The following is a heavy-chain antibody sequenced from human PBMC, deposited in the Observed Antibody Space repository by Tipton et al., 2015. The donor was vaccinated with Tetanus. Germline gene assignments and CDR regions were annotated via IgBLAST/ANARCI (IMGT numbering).Heavy chain of an antibody. Sequence: GLVKPSETLSLTCTVSGGSISSGTYYWSWIRQPPGKGLEWVGSIYSYSGSTFQNPSLKSRVTISVDTSKNQFSLKLSSVTAADTAVYYCARADYNFARKGPFDSWGQGTQVIVS. D-gene: IGHD3-3*01. J-gene: IGHJ4*02. V-gene: IGHV4-39*01. CDR3: ARADYNFARKGPFDS. CDR2: IYSYSGST. CDR1: GGSISSGTYY.